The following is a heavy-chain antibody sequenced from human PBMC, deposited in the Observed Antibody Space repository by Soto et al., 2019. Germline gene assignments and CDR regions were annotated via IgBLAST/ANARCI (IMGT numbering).Heavy chain of an antibody. CDR1: GFSLTTSGVG. CDR2: IYWDDDK. D-gene: IGHD3-3*01. Sequence: QITLNESGPTQVNPRQTLTLTCTFSGFSLTTSGVGVGWIRQSPGKAPEWLALIYWDDDKRYSPSLKSSLTIPKDTSKNQVVLTMADLDPADTATYYCAHIVLRTVFGLVTTTAIYFDFWGQGTPVAVSS. J-gene: IGHJ4*02. V-gene: IGHV2-5*02. CDR3: AHIVLRTVFGLVTTTAIYFDF.